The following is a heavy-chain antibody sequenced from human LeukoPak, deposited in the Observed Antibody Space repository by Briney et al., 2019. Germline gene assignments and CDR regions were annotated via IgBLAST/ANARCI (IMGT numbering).Heavy chain of an antibody. Sequence: SETLSLTCAVYGGSFSGYYWSWIRQPPGKGLEWIGEINHSGSTNYNPSLKSRVTISVDTSKNQFSLKLSSVTAADTAVYYCARTREEMAPFDAFDIWGQGTVVTVSS. CDR3: ARTREEMAPFDAFDI. CDR2: INHSGST. J-gene: IGHJ3*02. CDR1: GGSFSGYY. D-gene: IGHD5-24*01. V-gene: IGHV4-34*01.